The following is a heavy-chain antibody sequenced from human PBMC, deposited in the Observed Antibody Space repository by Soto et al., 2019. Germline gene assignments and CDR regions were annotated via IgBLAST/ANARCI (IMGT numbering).Heavy chain of an antibody. V-gene: IGHV3-23*01. CDR2: IGGGDDDR. CDR3: AAGEPHHF. D-gene: IGHD3-10*01. Sequence: EVQLLESGGGLVQPGGSLRLSCAASGFTFSTYAMSWVRQTPGKGLEWVSGIGGGDDDRYYADSVKGRFTISRDNSKNTVYLQMNSLRAEDTAMYYCAAGEPHHFRGQGTLVTVSS. J-gene: IGHJ4*02. CDR1: GFTFSTYA.